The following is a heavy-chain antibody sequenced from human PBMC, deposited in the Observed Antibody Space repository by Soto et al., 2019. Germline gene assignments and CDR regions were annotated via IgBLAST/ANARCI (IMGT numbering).Heavy chain of an antibody. J-gene: IGHJ4*02. Sequence: WGSLRLSWAASGFTISSYGMHWVRQAPGKGLEWVAVISYDGSNKYYADSVKGRFTISRDNSKNTLYLQMNSLRAEDTAVYYCAKDLVGATNQAFDYWGQGTLVTVSS. CDR1: GFTISSYG. D-gene: IGHD1-26*01. V-gene: IGHV3-30*18. CDR2: ISYDGSNK. CDR3: AKDLVGATNQAFDY.